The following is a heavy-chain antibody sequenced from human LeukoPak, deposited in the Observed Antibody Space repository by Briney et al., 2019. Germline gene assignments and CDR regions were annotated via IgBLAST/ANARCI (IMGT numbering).Heavy chain of an antibody. V-gene: IGHV1-69*05. D-gene: IGHD2-21*02. J-gene: IGHJ4*02. CDR3: ARDLYCGGDCYSWFDY. Sequence: VASVKVSCKASGGTFSSYAISWVRQATGQGLEWMGRIIPIFGTANYAQKFQGRVTITTDESTSTAYMELSSLRSEDTAVYYCARDLYCGGDCYSWFDYWGQGTLVTVSS. CDR2: IIPIFGTA. CDR1: GGTFSSYA.